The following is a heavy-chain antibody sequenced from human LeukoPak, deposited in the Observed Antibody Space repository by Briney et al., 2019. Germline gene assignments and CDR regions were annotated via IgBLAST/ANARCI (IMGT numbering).Heavy chain of an antibody. Sequence: GGSLRLSCAASGFTFSSYAMSWVRQAPGKGLEWVSAISGSGGSAYYADSVKGRFTISRDNSKNTLYLQMNSLRAEDTAVYYCARGGVVPAATQYYYYGMDVWGQGTTVTVSS. CDR3: ARGGVVPAATQYYYYGMDV. D-gene: IGHD2-2*01. V-gene: IGHV3-23*01. J-gene: IGHJ6*02. CDR2: ISGSGGSA. CDR1: GFTFSSYA.